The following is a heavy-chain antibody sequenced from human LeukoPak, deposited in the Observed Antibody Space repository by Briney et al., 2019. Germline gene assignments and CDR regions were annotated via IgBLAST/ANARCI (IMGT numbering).Heavy chain of an antibody. CDR2: IEYSGST. V-gene: IGHV4-38-2*02. Sequence: SETLSLTCSVSGYSITNGYYWAWIRQPPGEGVEWIGNIEYSGSTYYNPSLKSRVTISVDTSKNQFSLKVSSVTAADTAVYYCARNPHVVVVVAKIYWFDPWGQGTLVTVSS. CDR1: GYSITNGYY. D-gene: IGHD2-21*01. CDR3: ARNPHVVVVVAKIYWFDP. J-gene: IGHJ5*02.